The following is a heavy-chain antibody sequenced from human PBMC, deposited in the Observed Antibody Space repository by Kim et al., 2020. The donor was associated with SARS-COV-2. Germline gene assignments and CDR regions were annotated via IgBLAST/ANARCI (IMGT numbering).Heavy chain of an antibody. V-gene: IGHV3-7*01. J-gene: IGHJ5*02. CDR3: AKERPGGDLAMSS. Sequence: YYVDSMKGRFTISRDNAENSLYLQMNSLTVEDTAVYYCAKERPGGDLAMSSWGQGTLVIVSS. D-gene: IGHD2-21*01.